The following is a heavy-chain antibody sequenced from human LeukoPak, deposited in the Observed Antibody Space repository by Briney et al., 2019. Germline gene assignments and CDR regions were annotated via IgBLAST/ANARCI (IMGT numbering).Heavy chain of an antibody. CDR1: GYTFTSYD. CDR2: MSPNSGNA. J-gene: IGHJ6*02. V-gene: IGHV1-8*01. Sequence: ASVKVSCKASGYTFTSYDINWVRQATGQGLEWMGWMSPNSGNADYAQKFQGRVSMTRDTSMSTAYMELSSLRSEDTAAYYCARGVNAGVDVWGQGTTVTVSS. CDR3: ARGVNAGVDV.